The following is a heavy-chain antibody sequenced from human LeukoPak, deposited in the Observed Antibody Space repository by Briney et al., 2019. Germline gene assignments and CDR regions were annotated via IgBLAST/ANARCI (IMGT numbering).Heavy chain of an antibody. CDR3: ARDYYDSSGNYYIPFDY. D-gene: IGHD3-22*01. CDR1: GGSISSGDYY. V-gene: IGHV4-30-4*08. CDR2: IYYSGST. J-gene: IGHJ4*02. Sequence: SQTLSLTCTVSGGSISSGDYYWSWIRQPPGKGLEWIGYIYYSGSTYYNPSLKSRVTISVDTSKNQFSLKLSSVTAADTAVYYCARDYYDSSGNYYIPFDYWGQGTLVTVSP.